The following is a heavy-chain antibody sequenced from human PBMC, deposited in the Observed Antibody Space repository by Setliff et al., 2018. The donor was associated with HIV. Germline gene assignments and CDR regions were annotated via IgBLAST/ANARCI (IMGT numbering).Heavy chain of an antibody. V-gene: IGHV3-30*04. CDR3: AKDWGSRLSYSFYYMDV. CDR2: ISYDGTYK. Sequence: GGSLRLSCAASGFTFNNYAIHWVRQAPGKGLEWVVLISYDGTYKYYAESVKGRFTISRDNSRNTLYLQMNSLRTEDTAVYYCAKDWGSRLSYSFYYMDVWGKGTTVTVSS. J-gene: IGHJ6*03. CDR1: GFTFNNYA. D-gene: IGHD3-16*01.